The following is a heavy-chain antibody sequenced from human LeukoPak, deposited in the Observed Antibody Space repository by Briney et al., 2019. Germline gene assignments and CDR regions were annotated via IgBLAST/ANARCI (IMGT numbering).Heavy chain of an antibody. Sequence: SCKASGGTFSIYAISWVRQAPGQGLEWMGRIIPILGIANYAQKFQGRVTITADKSTSTAYMELSSLRSEDTAVYYCARVDTAMVIDYWGQGTLVTVSS. CDR2: IIPILGIA. J-gene: IGHJ4*02. CDR3: ARVDTAMVIDY. D-gene: IGHD5-18*01. V-gene: IGHV1-69*04. CDR1: GGTFSIYA.